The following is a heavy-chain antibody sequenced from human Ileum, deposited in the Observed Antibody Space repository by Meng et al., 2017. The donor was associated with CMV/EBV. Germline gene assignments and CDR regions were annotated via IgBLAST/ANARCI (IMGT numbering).Heavy chain of an antibody. CDR3: ARGNEDFWSNYRGTFDS. J-gene: IGHJ4*02. CDR2: MYYTGTP. Sequence: SITSNNYHWGWIRQPPGKGLEWIGSMYYTGTPSYNPSLESRVTISADTSRNHISLRLKSVTAADTAVFYCARGNEDFWSNYRGTFDSWGPGILVTVSS. V-gene: IGHV4-39*07. CDR1: SITSNNYH. D-gene: IGHD3-3*01.